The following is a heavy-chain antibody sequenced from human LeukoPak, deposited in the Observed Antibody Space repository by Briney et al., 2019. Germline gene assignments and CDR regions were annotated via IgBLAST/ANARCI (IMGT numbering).Heavy chain of an antibody. CDR2: IYHSGST. J-gene: IGHJ4*02. CDR3: ARGGRGVGATTLDY. CDR1: GASISDSKYY. Sequence: SETLSLTCAVSGASISDSKYYWAWVRQTPGKGLEWIGSIYHSGSTNYNPSLKSRVTISVDTSKNQFSLKLSSVTAADTAVYYCARGGRGVGATTLDYWGQGTLVTVSS. V-gene: IGHV4-39*07. D-gene: IGHD1-26*01.